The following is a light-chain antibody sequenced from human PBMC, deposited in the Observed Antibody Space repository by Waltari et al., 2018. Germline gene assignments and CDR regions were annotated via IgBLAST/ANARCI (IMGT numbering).Light chain of an antibody. Sequence: DIVMTQSPDSLAVSLGERATINCKSSQSVLYTSNNKNYLAWYQQKPGQPPKLLFYWASTRESGVPDRFSGSGSGTDFTLTISGLQAEDVAVYYCQQYYSPPWTFDQGTQVEIK. CDR2: WAS. CDR3: QQYYSPPWT. CDR1: QSVLYTSNNKNY. J-gene: IGKJ1*01. V-gene: IGKV4-1*01.